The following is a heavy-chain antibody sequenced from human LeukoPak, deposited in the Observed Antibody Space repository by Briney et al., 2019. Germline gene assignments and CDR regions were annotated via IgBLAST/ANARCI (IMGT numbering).Heavy chain of an antibody. CDR2: ISGSGGST. CDR3: AKKRIIMITFGGVGHYFDY. D-gene: IGHD3-16*01. J-gene: IGHJ4*02. CDR1: GFTFTSYG. V-gene: IGHV3-23*01. Sequence: GGSLRLSCAASGFTFTSYGVNWVRQAPGKGLEWVSAISGSGGSTYYADSVKGRFTISRDNSKNTLYLQMNSLRAEDTAVYYCAKKRIIMITFGGVGHYFDYWGQGTLVTVSS.